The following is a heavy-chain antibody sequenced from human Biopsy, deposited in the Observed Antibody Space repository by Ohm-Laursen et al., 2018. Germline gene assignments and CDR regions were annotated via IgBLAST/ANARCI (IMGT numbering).Heavy chain of an antibody. Sequence: SLRLSCAASGFTFRTYGMHWVRLAPGKGLEWVAVISYDQITKHYADSVRGRFTISRDNSKNTLYLQMNSLRAEDTAAYYCARDGAAGYGLDVWGQGTTVTVSS. CDR1: GFTFRTYG. J-gene: IGHJ6*02. CDR2: ISYDQITK. D-gene: IGHD6-25*01. CDR3: ARDGAAGYGLDV. V-gene: IGHV3-30*03.